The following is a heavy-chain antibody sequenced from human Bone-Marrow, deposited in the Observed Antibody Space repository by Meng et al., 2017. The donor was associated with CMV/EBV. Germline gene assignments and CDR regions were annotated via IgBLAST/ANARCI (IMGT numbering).Heavy chain of an antibody. D-gene: IGHD3-16*01. J-gene: IGHJ4*02. CDR2: IKEDGSEK. CDR3: ARDTLNFDY. Sequence: GGSLRLSCAASGFTFSTYWMNWVRQAPGKGLEWVANIKEDGSEKHYVDSVKGRFTISRDNAKNSLYLQMNSLRAEDTAVYQCARDTLNFDYWGQGTLVTVSS. CDR1: GFTFSTYW. V-gene: IGHV3-7*01.